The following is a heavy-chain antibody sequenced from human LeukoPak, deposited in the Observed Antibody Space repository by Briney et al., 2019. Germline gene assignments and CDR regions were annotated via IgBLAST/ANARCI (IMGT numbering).Heavy chain of an antibody. V-gene: IGHV3-53*01. J-gene: IGHJ4*02. CDR1: GFAVSSAY. CDR3: ARGKSQLLSFDY. Sequence: PGRSLRLSCAASGFAVSSAYMSWVRQAPGKGLEWVSVIYSGGNIYYADSVKGRFTISRDNSKNTLYLQMNSLRVEDTAVYYCARGKSQLLSFDYWGQGTLVTVSS. D-gene: IGHD2-2*01. CDR2: IYSGGNI.